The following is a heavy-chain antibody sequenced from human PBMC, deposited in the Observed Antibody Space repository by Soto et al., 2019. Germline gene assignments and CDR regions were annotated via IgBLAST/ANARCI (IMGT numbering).Heavy chain of an antibody. D-gene: IGHD2-15*01. CDR3: ARSCSGGSCYNGYGMDV. CDR1: GGTFSSYA. Sequence: VQLVQSGAEVKKPGSSVKVSCKASGGTFSSYAISWVRQAPGQGLEWMGGIIPIFGTANYAQKFQGRVTITADESTSTAYMELSSLRSEDTAVYYCARSCSGGSCYNGYGMDVWGQGTTVTVSS. V-gene: IGHV1-69*01. J-gene: IGHJ6*02. CDR2: IIPIFGTA.